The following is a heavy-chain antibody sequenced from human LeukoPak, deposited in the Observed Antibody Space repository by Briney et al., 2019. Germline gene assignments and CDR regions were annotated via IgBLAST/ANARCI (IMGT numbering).Heavy chain of an antibody. J-gene: IGHJ4*02. CDR3: AKGSYYDILTGYPRRSFYFDY. CDR2: ISGSGGST. CDR1: GFTFSSYA. Sequence: GGSLRLSCAVSGFTFSSYAMSWVRQAPGKGLERVSGISGSGGSTYYADSVKGRFTISRDNSKNTLYLQMNSLRAEDTAVYYCAKGSYYDILTGYPRRSFYFDYWGQGTLVTVSS. V-gene: IGHV3-23*01. D-gene: IGHD3-9*01.